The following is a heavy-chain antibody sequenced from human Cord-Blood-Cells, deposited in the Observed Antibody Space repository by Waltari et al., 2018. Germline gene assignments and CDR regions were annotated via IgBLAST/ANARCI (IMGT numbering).Heavy chain of an antibody. D-gene: IGHD6-6*01. CDR2: INHSGST. V-gene: IGHV4-34*01. Sequence: QVQLQQWGAGLLKPSETLSLTCAVYGGSFSGYYWSWIRQPPGTGLEWIGEINHSGSTNYNPSLKSRVTISVDTSKNQFSLKLSSVTAADTAVYYCARGYPLAWSIAARSDVFDIWGQGTMVTVSS. J-gene: IGHJ3*02. CDR3: ARGYPLAWSIAARSDVFDI. CDR1: GGSFSGYY.